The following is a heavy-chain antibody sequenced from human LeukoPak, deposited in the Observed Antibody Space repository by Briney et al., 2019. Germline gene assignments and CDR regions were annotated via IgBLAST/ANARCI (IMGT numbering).Heavy chain of an antibody. CDR2: IYPGDSDT. CDR3: ARLSGRVVCSAGTCYIDS. CDR1: GYRFTSDW. J-gene: IGHJ4*02. V-gene: IGHV5-51*01. Sequence: GESLKISCKGSGYRFTSDWIGWVRQMPGKGLEWMGIIYPGDSDTRYSPSFQGQVTISADKSVNTAYLQWSSLKASDTAMYYCARLSGRVVCSAGTCYIDSWGQGTLVTVSS. D-gene: IGHD2-15*01.